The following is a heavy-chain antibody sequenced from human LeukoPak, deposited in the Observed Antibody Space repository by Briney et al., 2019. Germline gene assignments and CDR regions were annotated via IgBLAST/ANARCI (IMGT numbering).Heavy chain of an antibody. V-gene: IGHV4-4*02. CDR2: IYHSGST. Sequence: SETLSLTCAVSGGSISSSNWWSWVRQPPGKGLEWIGEIYHSGSTNYNPSLKSRVTISVDKSKTQFSLKLSSVTAADTAVYYCARQRYYYDSSGLSAQYYFDYWGQGTLVTVSS. D-gene: IGHD3-22*01. J-gene: IGHJ4*02. CDR1: GGSISSSNW. CDR3: ARQRYYYDSSGLSAQYYFDY.